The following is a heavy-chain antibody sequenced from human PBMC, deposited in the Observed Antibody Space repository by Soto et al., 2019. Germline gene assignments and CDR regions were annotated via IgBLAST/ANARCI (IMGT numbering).Heavy chain of an antibody. CDR1: GYSFTKYC. J-gene: IGHJ6*02. CDR2: ISAYNGNT. D-gene: IGHD1-20*01. CDR3: VLTDPHIHYGMDV. Sequence: ASVKVSCKAPGYSFTKYCFTWVRQAPGQRLEWMGWISAYNGNTNYAQKLQGRVTMTTDKFTSTAYMELRSLRSDDTAVYYCVLTDPHIHYGMDVWGQGTTVTVSS. V-gene: IGHV1-18*01.